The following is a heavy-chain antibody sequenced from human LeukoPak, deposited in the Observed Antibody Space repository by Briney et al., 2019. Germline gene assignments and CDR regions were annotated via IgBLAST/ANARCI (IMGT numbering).Heavy chain of an antibody. D-gene: IGHD1-14*01. CDR1: GGPFSNYY. CDR3: ARQPPQYYGMDV. CDR2: IYTSGST. V-gene: IGHV4-4*07. J-gene: IGHJ6*02. Sequence: SGTLSLTCTVSGGPFSNYYWSWIRQPAGKGLEWIGRIYTSGSTNYNPSVKSRVTMSVDTSNNQFSLKLTSVTTADTAVYYCARQPPQYYGMDVWGQGTTVTVSS.